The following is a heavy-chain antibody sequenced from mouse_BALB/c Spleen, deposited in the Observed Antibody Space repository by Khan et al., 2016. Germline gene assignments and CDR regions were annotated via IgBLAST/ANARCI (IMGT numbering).Heavy chain of an antibody. CDR2: IGYSGST. CDR1: GYSITSDYA. V-gene: IGHV3-2*02. J-gene: IGHJ3*01. D-gene: IGHD1-2*01. Sequence: EVQLQESGPGLVKPSQSLSLTCTVTGYSITSDYAWNWIRQFPGNKLEWMGYIGYSGSTSYNPSLKSRIAITRDSSKNQFFLQLNSVTTGDTATYYCALLRLAYWGQGTLVTVSA. CDR3: ALLRLAY.